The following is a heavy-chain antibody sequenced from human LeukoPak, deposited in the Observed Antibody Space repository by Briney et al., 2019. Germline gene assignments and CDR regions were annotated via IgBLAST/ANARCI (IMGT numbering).Heavy chain of an antibody. CDR2: IYTSGST. Sequence: SETLSLTCTVSGVSISSGSYYWRWIRQPAGKGLEWIGRIYTSGSTNYNPSLKSRFTISVDTSKNQFSLKLSSVTAADTAVYYCARLRAGYSSGWYDYWGQGTLVTVSS. CDR1: GVSISSGSYY. V-gene: IGHV4-61*02. J-gene: IGHJ4*02. CDR3: ARLRAGYSSGWYDY. D-gene: IGHD6-19*01.